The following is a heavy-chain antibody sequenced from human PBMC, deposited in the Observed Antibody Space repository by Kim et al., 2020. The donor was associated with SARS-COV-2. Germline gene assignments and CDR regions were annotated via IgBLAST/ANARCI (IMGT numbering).Heavy chain of an antibody. CDR3: ARDRKGYSSRGAVDP. Sequence: ASVKFSCKASGYTFTSYYMHWVRQAPGQGLELMGIINPSGGSTSYAQKFQGRVTMTRDTSTSTVYMELSSLRSEDTAVYYCARDRKGYSSRGAVDPWGQGTLVTVSS. V-gene: IGHV1-46*01. J-gene: IGHJ5*02. CDR1: GYTFTSYY. CDR2: INPSGGST. D-gene: IGHD6-13*01.